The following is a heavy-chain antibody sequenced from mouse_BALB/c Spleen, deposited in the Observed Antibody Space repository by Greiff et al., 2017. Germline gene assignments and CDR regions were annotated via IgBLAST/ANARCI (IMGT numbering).Heavy chain of an antibody. CDR3: ARKVYGNYEAWFAY. CDR2: INPSTGYT. D-gene: IGHD2-1*01. Sequence: VQLQQSGAELAKPGASVKMSCKASGYTFTSYWMHWVKQRPGQGLEWIGYINPSTGYTEYNQKFKDKATLTADKSSSTAYMQLSSLTSEDSAVYYCARKVYGNYEAWFAYWGQGTLVTVSA. V-gene: IGHV1-7*01. CDR1: GYTFTSYW. J-gene: IGHJ3*01.